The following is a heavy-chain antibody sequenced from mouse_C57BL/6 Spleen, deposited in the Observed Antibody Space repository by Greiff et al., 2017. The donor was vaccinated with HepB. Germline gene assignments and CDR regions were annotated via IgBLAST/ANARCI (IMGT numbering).Heavy chain of an antibody. CDR2: IYPRSGNT. CDR1: GYTFTSYG. J-gene: IGHJ2*01. CDR3: ARQRDGYDGVYYFDY. Sequence: QVQLQQSGAELARPGDSVKLSCKASGYTFTSYGISWVKQRTGQGLEWIGEIYPRSGNTYYNEKFKGKATLTADKSSSTAYMELRSLTSEDSAVYFCARQRDGYDGVYYFDYWGQGTTLTVSS. D-gene: IGHD2-2*01. V-gene: IGHV1-81*01.